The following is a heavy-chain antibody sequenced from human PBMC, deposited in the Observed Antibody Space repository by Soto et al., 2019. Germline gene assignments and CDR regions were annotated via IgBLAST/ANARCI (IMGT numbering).Heavy chain of an antibody. Sequence: QVQLVESGGGLVKPGGSLRLSCAASGFTFSDSYMSWLRQAPGKGLEWVSYISGSGSTTYYADSVKGRFTISRDNAKNSLYLQMNSRRAEDTAVYYCARGPDRLRIAIGRTFDIWGQGTMVTVSS. J-gene: IGHJ3*02. D-gene: IGHD6-13*01. CDR1: GFTFSDSY. CDR3: ARGPDRLRIAIGRTFDI. V-gene: IGHV3-11*01. CDR2: ISGSGSTT.